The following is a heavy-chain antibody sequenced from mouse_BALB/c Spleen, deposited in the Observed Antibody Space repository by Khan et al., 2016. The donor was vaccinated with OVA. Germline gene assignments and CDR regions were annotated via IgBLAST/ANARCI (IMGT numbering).Heavy chain of an antibody. D-gene: IGHD1-2*01. V-gene: IGHV1-77*01. CDR2: ISPGSGDT. CDR3: ARRNYFGYTFAY. CDR1: GYTFTDYY. J-gene: IGHJ3*01. Sequence: QVQLQQSGAELARPGASVKLSCKASGYTFTDYYINWVKQRTGQGLEWIGEISPGSGDTYYNERFKGKATLTADTSSSTAYMQLSSLTSEAAAVYFCARRNYFGYTFAYLGQGTLVTVSA.